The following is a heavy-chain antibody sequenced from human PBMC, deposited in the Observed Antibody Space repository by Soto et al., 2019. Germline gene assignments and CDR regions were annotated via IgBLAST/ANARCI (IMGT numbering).Heavy chain of an antibody. CDR2: IYYSGST. CDR3: ARVRETIIDYYYYYGMDV. J-gene: IGHJ6*02. D-gene: IGHD3-10*01. CDR1: GGSISSGDYY. Sequence: QVQLQESGPGLVKPSQTLSLTCTVSGGSISSGDYYWSWIRQPPGKGLEWIGYIYYSGSTYYNPSLKSRVTISVDTSKNQFSLKLSSVTAADTAVYYCARVRETIIDYYYYYGMDVWGQGTTVTVSS. V-gene: IGHV4-30-4*01.